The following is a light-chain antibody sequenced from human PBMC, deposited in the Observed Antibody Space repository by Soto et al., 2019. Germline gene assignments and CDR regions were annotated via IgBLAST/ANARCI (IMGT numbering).Light chain of an antibody. CDR1: QSVSSSY. J-gene: IGKJ2*01. CDR3: QQYSSTPHT. Sequence: EIVLTQSPGTLSLSPGQRATLSCRASQSVSSSYLAWYQHKCGQAPRLLMFGTGSRATGIPDRFRGTGSGTDFTLIVNKLEPEDFAVYYCQQYSSTPHTFGQGT. CDR2: GTG. V-gene: IGKV3-20*01.